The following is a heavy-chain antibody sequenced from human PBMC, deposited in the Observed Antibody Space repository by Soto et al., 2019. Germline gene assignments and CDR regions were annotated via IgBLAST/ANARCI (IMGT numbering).Heavy chain of an antibody. V-gene: IGHV4-31*03. J-gene: IGHJ5*02. CDR2: IFHTGST. Sequence: LSLTCTVSGDSINSDSYYCGLIRQHPAKGRQWIGHIFHTGSTSYNPSLKRRLTLSVDTSRKQCVLRLPSVTPAETAVDYCARAIDSSSTHSGFGPWGKGPRGIVSS. CDR1: GDSINSDSYY. D-gene: IGHD6-6*01. CDR3: ARAIDSSSTHSGFGP.